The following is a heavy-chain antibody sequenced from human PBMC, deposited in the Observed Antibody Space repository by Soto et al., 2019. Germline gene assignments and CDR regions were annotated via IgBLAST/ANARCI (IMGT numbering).Heavy chain of an antibody. CDR2: INPNSGGT. CDR3: ARDRFEAVAGFYYYYGMDV. J-gene: IGHJ6*02. D-gene: IGHD6-19*01. CDR1: GYTFTGYY. V-gene: IGHV1-2*04. Sequence: ASVKVSCKASGYTFTGYYMHWVRQAPGQGLEWMGWINPNSGGTNYAQKFQGWVTMTRDTSISTAYMELSRLRSDDTAVYYCARDRFEAVAGFYYYYGMDVWGQGTTVTVSS.